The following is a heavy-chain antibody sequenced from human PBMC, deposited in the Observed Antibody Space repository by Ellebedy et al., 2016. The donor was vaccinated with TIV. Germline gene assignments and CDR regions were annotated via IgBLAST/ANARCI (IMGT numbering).Heavy chain of an antibody. V-gene: IGHV4-34*01. Sequence: SETLSLXCTVSGGSTRNDPWSWIRQSPEKGLEWIGEINHSGSTNYSPSLKSRVTISIDTSKNQFSLNLSSVTAADTAVYYCARGTVALQPLKYFDYWGQGTLVTVSS. D-gene: IGHD6-19*01. CDR3: ARGTVALQPLKYFDY. J-gene: IGHJ4*02. CDR1: GGSTRNDP. CDR2: INHSGST.